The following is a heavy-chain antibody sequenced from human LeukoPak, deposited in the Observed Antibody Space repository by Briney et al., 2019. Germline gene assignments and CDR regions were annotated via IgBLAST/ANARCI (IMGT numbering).Heavy chain of an antibody. J-gene: IGHJ5*02. D-gene: IGHD3-10*01. V-gene: IGHV1-8*01. CDR3: VRGKAMVRGVMGSWFDP. Sequence: GASVKVSCKASGYTFTSYDFNWVRQATGQGLEWMGWMNPNSGNTRYAQKFQGRVTMTRNTSIGTAYMELSSRRSEDTGLYSCVRGKAMVRGVMGSWFDPWGQRTLVTVSS. CDR2: MNPNSGNT. CDR1: GYTFTSYD.